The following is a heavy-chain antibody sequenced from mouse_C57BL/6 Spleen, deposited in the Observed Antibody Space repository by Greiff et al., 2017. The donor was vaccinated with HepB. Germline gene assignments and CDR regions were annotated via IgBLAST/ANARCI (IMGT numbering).Heavy chain of an antibody. D-gene: IGHD2-10*01. CDR1: GYSFTDYN. V-gene: IGHV1-39*01. Sequence: VHVKQSGPELVKPGASVKISCKASGYSFTDYNMNWVKQSNGKSLEWIGVINPNYGTTSYNQKFKGKATLTVDQSSSTAYMPLNSLTSEDSAVYYCARSYYGNYGRFAYWGQGTLVTVSA. CDR2: INPNYGTT. CDR3: ARSYYGNYGRFAY. J-gene: IGHJ3*01.